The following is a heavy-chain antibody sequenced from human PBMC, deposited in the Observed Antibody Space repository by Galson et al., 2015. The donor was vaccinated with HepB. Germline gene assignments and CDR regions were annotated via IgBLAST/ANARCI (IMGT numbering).Heavy chain of an antibody. V-gene: IGHV1-46*01. CDR3: ARVPYKTARPEGMDYYYAMDV. CDR1: GYTFINYY. CDR2: INPSDGRS. Sequence: SVKVSCKASGYTFINYYIHWVRQAPGQGLDWMGFINPSDGRSTYAQKIQGRVTMTRDTSTSTVYMGLSSLRSEDTAVYYCARVPYKTARPEGMDYYYAMDVWGQGTTVTVSS. J-gene: IGHJ6*02. D-gene: IGHD6-6*01.